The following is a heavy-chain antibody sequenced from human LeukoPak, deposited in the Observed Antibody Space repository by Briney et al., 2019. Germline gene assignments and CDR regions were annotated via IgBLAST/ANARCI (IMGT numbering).Heavy chain of an antibody. CDR3: ARQTLTTVTTGYYGMDV. CDR2: IIPIFGTA. V-gene: IGHV1-69*13. J-gene: IGHJ6*02. D-gene: IGHD4-11*01. Sequence: SVKVSCKASGGTFSSYAISWVRQAPGQGLEWMGGIIPIFGTANYAQKFQGRVTITADESTSTAYMELRSLRSDDTAVYYCARQTLTTVTTGYYGMDVWGQGTTVTVSS. CDR1: GGTFSSYA.